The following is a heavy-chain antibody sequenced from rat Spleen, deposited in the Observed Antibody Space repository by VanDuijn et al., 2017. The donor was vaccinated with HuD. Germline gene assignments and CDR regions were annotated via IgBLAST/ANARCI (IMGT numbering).Heavy chain of an antibody. CDR1: GYSITSNY. Sequence: EVQLQESGPGLVKPSQSLSLTCSVTGYSITSNYWGWIRKFPGTKMEWMGYISYSGSTSYNPSLKSRISITRDTSKNQFFLQLNSVTTEDTATYYCARSTIAAIFLFDYWGQGVMVTVSS. CDR3: ARSTIAAIFLFDY. CDR2: ISYSGST. V-gene: IGHV3-1*01. J-gene: IGHJ2*01. D-gene: IGHD1-2*01.